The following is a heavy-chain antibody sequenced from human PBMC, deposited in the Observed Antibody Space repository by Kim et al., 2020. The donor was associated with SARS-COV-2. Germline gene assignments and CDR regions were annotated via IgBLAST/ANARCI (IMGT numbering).Heavy chain of an antibody. D-gene: IGHD6-13*01. V-gene: IGHV3-23*01. CDR3: AKANLYSSPPLFDY. J-gene: IGHJ4*02. Sequence: ADSVKGRFTISRDNSKNTLYLQMNSLRAEDTAVYYCAKANLYSSPPLFDYWGQGTLVTVSS.